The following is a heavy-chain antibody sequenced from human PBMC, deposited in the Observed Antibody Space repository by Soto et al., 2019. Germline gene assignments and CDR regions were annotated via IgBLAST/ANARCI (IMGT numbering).Heavy chain of an antibody. J-gene: IGHJ3*02. CDR3: ARERVVVARGGFDI. CDR2: ISAYNGNT. D-gene: IGHD2-15*01. Sequence: ASVKVSCKASGYTFTSYGISWVRQAPGQGLEWMGWISAYNGNTNYAQKLQGRVTMTTDTSTSTAYMELRSLRSNDTAVYYCARERVVVARGGFDIWGQGTMVTVSS. CDR1: GYTFTSYG. V-gene: IGHV1-18*01.